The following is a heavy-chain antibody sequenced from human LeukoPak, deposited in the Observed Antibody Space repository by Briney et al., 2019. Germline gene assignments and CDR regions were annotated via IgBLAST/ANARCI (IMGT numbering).Heavy chain of an antibody. CDR2: ISYDGSNK. J-gene: IGHJ4*02. Sequence: GGPLRLSCAAAGFTFSNYCIHWVRQAPGKGLEWVAVISYDGSNKYYAESVKGRFTISRDNSKNTLYLQMNSLRAEDTAVYYCAKGSGFDRSGSEHYFENWGQGILVTVSS. V-gene: IGHV3-30*18. CDR1: GFTFSNYC. D-gene: IGHD3-22*01. CDR3: AKGSGFDRSGSEHYFEN.